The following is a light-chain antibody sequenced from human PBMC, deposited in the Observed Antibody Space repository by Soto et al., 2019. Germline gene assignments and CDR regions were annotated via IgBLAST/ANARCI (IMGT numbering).Light chain of an antibody. V-gene: IGKV3-20*01. Sequence: ERVLTQSPATLSLSPGERATLSCRASPSVSSNSLGWYQQKPGQAPRLLIYGASSRATATPDRFSGSGSGPYFPLTIGRLEPEDFAVYYCEQFGGSPPSWTFGQGTEVDI. J-gene: IGKJ1*01. CDR3: EQFGGSPPSWT. CDR2: GAS. CDR1: PSVSSNS.